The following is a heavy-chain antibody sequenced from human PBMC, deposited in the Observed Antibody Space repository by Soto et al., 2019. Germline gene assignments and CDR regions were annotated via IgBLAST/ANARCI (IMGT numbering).Heavy chain of an antibody. Sequence: GASVKVSCKASGYTFTSYGISWVRQAPGQGLEWMGWISAYNGNTNYAQKLQGRVTMTTDTSTSTAYMELRSLRSDDMAVYYCASDTGDYVWGSYSPFDYCGQGTLVTVSA. CDR3: ASDTGDYVWGSYSPFDY. CDR2: ISAYNGNT. CDR1: GYTFTSYG. D-gene: IGHD3-16*01. J-gene: IGHJ4*02. V-gene: IGHV1-18*03.